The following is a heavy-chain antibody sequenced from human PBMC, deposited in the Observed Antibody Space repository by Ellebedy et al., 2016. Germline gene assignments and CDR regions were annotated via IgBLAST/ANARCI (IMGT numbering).Heavy chain of an antibody. CDR3: ARILSITGYYWYGADV. V-gene: IGHV3-23*01. CDR2: IAGNGTFDT. J-gene: IGHJ6*02. CDR1: EFTFSNFA. Sequence: GGSLRLXXAASEFTFSNFAMSWVRQAPGKGLEWVAGIAGNGTFDTYYAASVQGRFTISRDNSENTLYLQMNSLRAEDTAIYYCARILSITGYYWYGADVWGQGTTVTVSS. D-gene: IGHD1-14*01.